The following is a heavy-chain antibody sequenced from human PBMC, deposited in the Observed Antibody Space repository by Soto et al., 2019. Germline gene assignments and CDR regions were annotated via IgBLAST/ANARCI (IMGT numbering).Heavy chain of an antibody. Sequence: QVQLQESGPGLVKPSETLSLTCSVSGGSISSYYWSWIRQPPGKGLEWIAYVDYSGNTYYNPSLISRVTMSRDTSKHLLSLTLSSVTAADRAVYYCATHYSEWSFDNWGLGTLLTVSS. CDR2: VDYSGNT. CDR1: GGSISSYY. D-gene: IGHD1-26*01. J-gene: IGHJ4*02. V-gene: IGHV4-59*08. CDR3: ATHYSEWSFDN.